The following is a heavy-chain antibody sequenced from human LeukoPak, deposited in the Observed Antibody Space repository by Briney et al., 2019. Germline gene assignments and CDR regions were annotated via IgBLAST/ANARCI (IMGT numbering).Heavy chain of an antibody. J-gene: IGHJ4*02. Sequence: GGSLRLSCAASGFTFSSYAMSWVHQAPGKGLEWVSSISDSGSTTYYTDSVKGRFTISRDNSKNTLYLQMHSLRGEDTAVYYCAGSGSFFRFDYWGQGTLVTVSS. CDR1: GFTFSSYA. CDR2: ISDSGSTT. V-gene: IGHV3-23*01. D-gene: IGHD1-26*01. CDR3: AGSGSFFRFDY.